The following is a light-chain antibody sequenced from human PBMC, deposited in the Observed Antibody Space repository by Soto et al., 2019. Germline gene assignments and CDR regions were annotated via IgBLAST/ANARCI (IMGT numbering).Light chain of an antibody. Sequence: PATLSVSPGEIATLSCSASENIYTNLAWYQQKPGQAPRLLFYGASTRATGLPARFSGTGSGTEFTLTINSLQAEDSAVYYCQQYYNWPRTFGQGTRLEI. CDR3: QQYYNWPRT. V-gene: IGKV3-15*01. CDR1: ENIYTN. CDR2: GAS. J-gene: IGKJ5*01.